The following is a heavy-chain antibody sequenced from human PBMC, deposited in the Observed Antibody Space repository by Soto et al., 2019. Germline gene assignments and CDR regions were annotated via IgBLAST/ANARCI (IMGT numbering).Heavy chain of an antibody. Sequence: ASVKVSCKASGYTFTSYYMHWVRLAPGQGLEWMGIISPSGGSTSYGQKYQGRVTMTRDTSTSAVYMELSSLRSEDTAVYYCARDPPNPGNRHGMDVWGQGTTVTVSS. CDR2: ISPSGGST. V-gene: IGHV1-46*01. J-gene: IGHJ6*02. CDR3: ARDPPNPGNRHGMDV. D-gene: IGHD4-4*01. CDR1: GYTFTSYY.